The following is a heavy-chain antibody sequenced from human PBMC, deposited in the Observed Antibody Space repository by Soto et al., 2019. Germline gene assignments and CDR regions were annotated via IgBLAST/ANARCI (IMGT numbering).Heavy chain of an antibody. CDR1: GFTFSSYA. CDR3: VLWPPYYFDY. J-gene: IGHJ4*02. Sequence: EVQLLESGGGLVQPGGSLRLSCAASGFTFSSYAMSWVRQAPGKGLEWVSAISGSGCSTYYADSVKGWFTISRDNSKNTLYLQMNSRRAEDTAVYYCVLWPPYYFDYWGQGTLITVSS. CDR2: ISGSGCST. V-gene: IGHV3-23*01. D-gene: IGHD3-10*01.